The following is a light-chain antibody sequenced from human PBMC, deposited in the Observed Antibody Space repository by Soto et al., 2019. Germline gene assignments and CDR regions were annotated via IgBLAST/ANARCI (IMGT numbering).Light chain of an antibody. CDR2: AAS. Sequence: DIQMTQSPSSLSASVGDRVTITCRASQSISSYLNWYQQKPGKAPKFLIYAASSLQSGVPSRFSGSGSGTDFTLTISSLQPEDFATYYCQQSYSLPWTFGQGTKVEIK. CDR3: QQSYSLPWT. V-gene: IGKV1-39*01. J-gene: IGKJ1*01. CDR1: QSISSY.